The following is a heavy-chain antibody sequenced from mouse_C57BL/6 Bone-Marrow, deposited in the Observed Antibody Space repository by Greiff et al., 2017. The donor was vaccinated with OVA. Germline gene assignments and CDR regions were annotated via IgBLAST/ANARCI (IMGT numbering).Heavy chain of an antibody. V-gene: IGHV1-76*01. CDR3: ARVQIYYDPYYYAMDY. CDR1: GYTFTDYY. D-gene: IGHD2-4*01. Sequence: QVHVKQSGAELVRPGASVKLSCKASGYTFTDYYINWVKQRPGQGLEWIARIYPGSGNTYYNEKFKGKATLTAEKSSSTAYMQLSSLTSEDSAVYFCARVQIYYDPYYYAMDYWGQGTSVTVSS. J-gene: IGHJ4*01. CDR2: IYPGSGNT.